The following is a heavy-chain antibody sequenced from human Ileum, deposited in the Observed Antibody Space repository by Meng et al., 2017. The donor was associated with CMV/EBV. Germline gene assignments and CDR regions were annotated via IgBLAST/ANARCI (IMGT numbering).Heavy chain of an antibody. CDR1: GFTFSSYS. J-gene: IGHJ4*02. CDR3: ARVPAAHGGGDY. CDR2: ISSSSSYI. Sequence: GASLKISCAASGFTFSSYSMNWVRQAPGKGLEWVSSISSSSSYIYYADSVKGRFTISRDNAKNSLYLQMNSLRAEDTAVYYCARVPAAHGGGDYWGQGTLVTVSS. D-gene: IGHD2-2*01. V-gene: IGHV3-21*01.